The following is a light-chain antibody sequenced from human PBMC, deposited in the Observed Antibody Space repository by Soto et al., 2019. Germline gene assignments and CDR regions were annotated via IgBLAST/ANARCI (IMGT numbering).Light chain of an antibody. J-gene: IGLJ2*01. Sequence: QSVLTQPPSASGTPGQRVSISCSGSRSNIGSNTLNWYQQVPGTAPKLLIYSNNQRPSGVPDRFSGSKSGTSASLAISGLQSEDEADYYCAAWDDSLNGPVFGGGTKVTVL. CDR1: RSNIGSNT. CDR2: SNN. CDR3: AAWDDSLNGPV. V-gene: IGLV1-44*01.